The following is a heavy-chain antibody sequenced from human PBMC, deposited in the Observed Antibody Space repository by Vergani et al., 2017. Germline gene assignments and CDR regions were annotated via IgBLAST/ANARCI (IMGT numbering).Heavy chain of an antibody. CDR3: AKAGGTSSWYDHYYFDF. D-gene: IGHD6-13*01. CDR2: ISGSAVST. V-gene: IGHV3-23*04. CDR1: GFTFSSFA. J-gene: IGHJ4*02. Sequence: VHLEESGGGVVQPGGSLRLSCAASGFTFSSFAMSWVRQAPGKGLEWVSTISGSAVSTYYADSVKGRFTISRDNSKNTLYLQMNSLRAEDTAVYSCAKAGGTSSWYDHYYFDFWGQGTLVTVSS.